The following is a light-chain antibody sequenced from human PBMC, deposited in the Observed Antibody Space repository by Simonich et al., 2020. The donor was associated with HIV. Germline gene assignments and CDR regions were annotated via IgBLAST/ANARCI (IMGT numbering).Light chain of an antibody. Sequence: EVVMTQSPATLSVSPGERATLSCSASQSISSYLAWYQQKPGQTPTLLIYGATTRATGIPARFSGSGSGTEFTLTISSLQSEDFAVYYCQQYNYWSPTFGQGTKVEIK. J-gene: IGKJ1*01. CDR3: QQYNYWSPT. CDR1: QSISSY. V-gene: IGKV3-15*01. CDR2: GAT.